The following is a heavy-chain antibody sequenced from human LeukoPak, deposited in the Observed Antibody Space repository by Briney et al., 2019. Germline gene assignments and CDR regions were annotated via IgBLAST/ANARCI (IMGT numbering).Heavy chain of an antibody. V-gene: IGHV1-69*13. D-gene: IGHD6-13*01. Sequence: PAASVKVSCKASGGTFSSYAISWVRQAPGQGLEWMGGIIPIFGTANYAQKFQGRVTITADESTSTAYMELSSLRSEDTAVYYCARSYSSSYHFDYWGQGTLVTVSS. CDR1: GGTFSSYA. CDR2: IIPIFGTA. CDR3: ARSYSSSYHFDY. J-gene: IGHJ4*02.